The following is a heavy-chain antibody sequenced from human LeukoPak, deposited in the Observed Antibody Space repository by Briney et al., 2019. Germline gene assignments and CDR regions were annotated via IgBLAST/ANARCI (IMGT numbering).Heavy chain of an antibody. CDR2: IYASGST. Sequence: SETLSLTCTVSGGSISSYYWSWIRQPAGKGLEWIGRIYASGSTSYNPSLKSRVTMSVDTSKNQFSLKLSSVTAADTAVYYCARGEYYYDSSGYHDAFDIWGQGTMVTVSS. J-gene: IGHJ3*02. CDR3: ARGEYYYDSSGYHDAFDI. V-gene: IGHV4-4*07. D-gene: IGHD3-22*01. CDR1: GGSISSYY.